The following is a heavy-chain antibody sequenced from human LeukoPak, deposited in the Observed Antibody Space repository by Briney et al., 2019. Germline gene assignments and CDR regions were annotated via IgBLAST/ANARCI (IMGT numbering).Heavy chain of an antibody. CDR3: ARDQVNWNYVDY. CDR2: IRYDGSNK. D-gene: IGHD1-1*01. Sequence: GGSLRLSCAASGFTFSSYGMHWVRQAPGKGLEWVAFIRYDGSNKYYADSVKGRFTISRDNAKNSLYLQMNSLRAEDTAVYYCARDQVNWNYVDYWGQGTLVTVSS. V-gene: IGHV3-30*02. J-gene: IGHJ4*02. CDR1: GFTFSSYG.